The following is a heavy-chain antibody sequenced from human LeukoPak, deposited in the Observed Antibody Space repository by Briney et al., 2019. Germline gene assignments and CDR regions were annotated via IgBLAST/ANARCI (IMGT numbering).Heavy chain of an antibody. CDR3: ARPGVGSGRYGAFDI. J-gene: IGHJ3*02. CDR1: GGSISSYY. D-gene: IGHD5-18*01. V-gene: IGHV4-59*08. CDR2: IYYSGST. Sequence: SETLSLTCTVSGGSISSYYWSWIRQPPGKGLEWIGYIYYSGSTNYNPSLKSRVTISVDTSKNQFSLRLSSVTAADTAVYYCARPGVGSGRYGAFDIWGQGTMVTVSS.